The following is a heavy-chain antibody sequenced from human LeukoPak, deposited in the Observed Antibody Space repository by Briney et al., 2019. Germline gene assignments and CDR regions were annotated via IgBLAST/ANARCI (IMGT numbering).Heavy chain of an antibody. CDR1: GYTFTSYY. CDR2: INPSGGST. V-gene: IGHV1-46*01. D-gene: IGHD6-6*01. CDR3: SAARPYSSSLDY. Sequence: ASVKVSCKASGYTFTSYYMHWVRQAPGHGLEWMGIINPSGGSTSYAQKFQGRVTMTEDTSTDTAYMELSSLRSEDTAVYYCSAARPYSSSLDYWGQGTLVTVSS. J-gene: IGHJ4*02.